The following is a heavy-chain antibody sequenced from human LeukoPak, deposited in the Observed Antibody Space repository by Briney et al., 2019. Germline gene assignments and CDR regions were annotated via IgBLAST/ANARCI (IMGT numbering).Heavy chain of an antibody. V-gene: IGHV4-4*08. Sequence: SETLSLTCTVSGGSISNYYWSWIRQPPGKGLEWIGFIYTSGSSDHNPSLKSRVTISLDTSKNQFSLKLSSVTAADTAVYYCARDMRGWYDYWGQGTLVTVSS. CDR3: ARDMRGWYDY. J-gene: IGHJ4*02. CDR2: IYTSGSS. D-gene: IGHD6-19*01. CDR1: GGSISNYY.